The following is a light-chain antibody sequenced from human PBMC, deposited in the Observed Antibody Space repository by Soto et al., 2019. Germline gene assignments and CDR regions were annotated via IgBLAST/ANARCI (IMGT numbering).Light chain of an antibody. Sequence: QSVLTQPPSASGSPGRSVTISCSGTSSDVGDYNSVSWYQQHPGKAPKLMIYEVSKRPSGVPDRFSGSKSGNAASLTVSGLRAEDEADYYCCSYAGSNIWVFGGGTKLTVL. J-gene: IGLJ3*02. CDR2: EVS. CDR1: SSDVGDYNS. V-gene: IGLV2-8*01. CDR3: CSYAGSNIWV.